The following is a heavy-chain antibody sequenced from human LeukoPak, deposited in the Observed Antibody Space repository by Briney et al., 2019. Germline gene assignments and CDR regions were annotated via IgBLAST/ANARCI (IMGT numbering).Heavy chain of an antibody. Sequence: SETLSLTCTVSGGSISSGNYYWSWIRQPAGKGLEWIGRIYTSGSTNYNPSLKSRVTISVDTSKNQFSLKLTSVTAADTAVYYCARGSTYYFGSGSYYYNYWGQGTLVTVSS. V-gene: IGHV4-61*02. CDR2: IYTSGST. CDR3: ARGSTYYFGSGSYYYNY. J-gene: IGHJ4*02. CDR1: GGSISSGNYY. D-gene: IGHD3-10*01.